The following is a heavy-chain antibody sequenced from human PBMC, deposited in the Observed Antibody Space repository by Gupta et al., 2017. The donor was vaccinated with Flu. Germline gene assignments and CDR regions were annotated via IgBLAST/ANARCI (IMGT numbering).Heavy chain of an antibody. D-gene: IGHD1-26*01. J-gene: IGHJ4*02. CDR1: GFTFSSYR. CDR2: ISSSSSYI. Sequence: EVQLVESGGGLVKPGGSLRLSCAASGFTFSSYRMNWVRQAPGKGLEWVSSISSSSSYIYYADSVKGRFTISRDNAKNSLYLQMNSLRAEDTAVYYCARDQVGATTPFDYWGQGTLVTVSS. CDR3: ARDQVGATTPFDY. V-gene: IGHV3-21*01.